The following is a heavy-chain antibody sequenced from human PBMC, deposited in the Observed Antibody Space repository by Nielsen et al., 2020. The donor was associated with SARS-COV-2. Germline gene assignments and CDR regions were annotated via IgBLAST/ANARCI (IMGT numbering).Heavy chain of an antibody. V-gene: IGHV4-34*01. CDR3: ARAEWLLPYYYYYGMDV. CDR2: IYHRGST. Sequence: WIRQPPGKGLEWIGEIYHRGSTNYSPSLKSRVTISVDTSKNQFSLKLSSVTAADTAVYYCARAEWLLPYYYYYGMDVWGQGTTVTVSS. J-gene: IGHJ6*02. D-gene: IGHD3-22*01.